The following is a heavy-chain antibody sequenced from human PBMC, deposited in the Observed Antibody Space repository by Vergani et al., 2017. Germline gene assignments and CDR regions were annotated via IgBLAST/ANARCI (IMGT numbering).Heavy chain of an antibody. V-gene: IGHV1-69*13. D-gene: IGHD3-10*01. J-gene: IGHJ6*02. CDR2: IIPMFATA. CDR3: ARAHQPVITMVRGLVYYYGMDV. Sequence: QVHLVQSGAEVKKPGSSVKVPCKASGGTFSSYAINWVRQAPGQGLEWMGRIIPMFATANYAQKFQGRVPITADESTSTAYMELSSLRSEDTAVYYCARAHQPVITMVRGLVYYYGMDVWGQGTTVTVS. CDR1: GGTFSSYA.